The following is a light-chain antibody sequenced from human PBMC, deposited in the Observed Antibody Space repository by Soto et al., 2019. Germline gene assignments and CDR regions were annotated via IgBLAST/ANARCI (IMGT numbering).Light chain of an antibody. CDR2: GAS. Sequence: EIVMTQSPATLSVSPGEGATLSCRASQSVGRYLVWYQQKPGQAPRLVVSGASTRATGIPARFSGSGSGTGFPLPISSLRSEDFAFYSCQQNNAGPLTFGKGT. CDR3: QQNNAGPLT. J-gene: IGKJ2*01. V-gene: IGKV3-15*01. CDR1: QSVGRY.